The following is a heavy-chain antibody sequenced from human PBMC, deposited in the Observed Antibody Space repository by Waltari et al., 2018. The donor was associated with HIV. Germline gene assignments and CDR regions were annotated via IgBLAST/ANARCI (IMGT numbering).Heavy chain of an antibody. J-gene: IGHJ6*02. Sequence: EVQLVESGGGLVQPGGSLRLPCAASGFTFYSYWMPWVREAPGKGPEWVSRINNDGTTTNYAESVKGRFTISRDNAKNTLHLQMNSLRVEDTAVYYCARVQQDSSHYYGLDVWGQGSTVIVSS. D-gene: IGHD6-13*01. CDR1: GFTFYSYW. CDR2: INNDGTTT. V-gene: IGHV3-74*01. CDR3: ARVQQDSSHYYGLDV.